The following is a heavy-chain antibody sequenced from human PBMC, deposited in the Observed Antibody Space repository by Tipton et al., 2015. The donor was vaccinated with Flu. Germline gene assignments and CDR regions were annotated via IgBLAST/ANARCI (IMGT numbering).Heavy chain of an antibody. V-gene: IGHV4-4*07. CDR1: GASISSYY. D-gene: IGHD3-9*01. CDR3: ARDEAYYDILTGYWNFYYGMDV. J-gene: IGHJ6*02. Sequence: TLSLTCTVSGASISSYYWCWIRQPAGKGLEWIGRIYTSGNTNYNPSLKSRVTMSVDTSKNQFSLKLSSVTAADTAVYYCARDEAYYDILTGYWNFYYGMDVWGQGTTVTVSS. CDR2: IYTSGNT.